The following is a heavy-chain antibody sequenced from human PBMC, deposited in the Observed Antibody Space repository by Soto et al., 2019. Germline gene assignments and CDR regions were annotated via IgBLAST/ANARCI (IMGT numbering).Heavy chain of an antibody. CDR1: GFTFSSYS. CDR3: AKKVNSGPGSQYFDY. D-gene: IGHD3-10*01. J-gene: IGHJ4*02. V-gene: IGHV3-23*01. CDR2: FRTSGDGGTT. Sequence: GGSLRLSCAASGFTFSSYSMSWVRQAPGKGLEWVSGFRTSGDGGTTYYADSVKGRFTISRDNSKNMLFLQMNSLRAEDTAIYYCAKKVNSGPGSQYFDYWGQGTQVPVSS.